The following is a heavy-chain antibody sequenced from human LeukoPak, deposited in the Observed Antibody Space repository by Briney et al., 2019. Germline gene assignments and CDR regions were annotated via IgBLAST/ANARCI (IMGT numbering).Heavy chain of an antibody. J-gene: IGHJ4*02. V-gene: IGHV1-2*02. CDR1: GYTFTGYY. CDR2: INPNSGGT. D-gene: IGHD3-3*01. CDR3: ARGWHFGVVRPVDH. Sequence: ASVKVSCKASGYTFTGYYMHWVRQAPGQGLEWMGWINPNSGGTNYAQKFQGRVTMTRDTSTSTVYMELSSLRSEDTAVYYCARGWHFGVVRPVDHWGQGTLVTVSS.